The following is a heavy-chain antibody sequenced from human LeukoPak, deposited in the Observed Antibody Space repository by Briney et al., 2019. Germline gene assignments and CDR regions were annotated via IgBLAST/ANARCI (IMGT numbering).Heavy chain of an antibody. Sequence: ASVKVSCKASGYTFTSYDINWVRQATGQGLEWMGWMNPNSGNTGYAQKFQGRVTITRNTSISTAYMELSSLRSEDTAVYYCARGGDAAAADYYMDVWGKGTTVTVSS. CDR3: ARGGDAAAADYYMDV. J-gene: IGHJ6*03. CDR1: GYTFTSYD. CDR2: MNPNSGNT. D-gene: IGHD6-13*01. V-gene: IGHV1-8*03.